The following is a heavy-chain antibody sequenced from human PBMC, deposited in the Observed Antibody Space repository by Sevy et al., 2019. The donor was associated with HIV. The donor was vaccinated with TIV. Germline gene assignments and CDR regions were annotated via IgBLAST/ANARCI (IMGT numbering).Heavy chain of an antibody. V-gene: IGHV3-23*01. CDR3: AKDHDNNWFDP. CDR2: IGVSGGST. D-gene: IGHD3-9*01. Sequence: GGSLRLSCAASGFTFNIYAMSWVRQAPGKGLEWVSSIGVSGGSTYYADSVRGRFTISRDNSKNILYLQMNRLRAEDTAVYYCAKDHDNNWFDPWGQGTLVTVSS. CDR1: GFTFNIYA. J-gene: IGHJ5*02.